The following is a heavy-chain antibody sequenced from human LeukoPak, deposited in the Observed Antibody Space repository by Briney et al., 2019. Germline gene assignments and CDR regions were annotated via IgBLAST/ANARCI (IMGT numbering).Heavy chain of an antibody. CDR1: GFTFSSFG. V-gene: IGHV3-48*04. J-gene: IGHJ4*02. D-gene: IGHD3-3*01. CDR3: ARDLFDDFWSGRDY. Sequence: GGSLRLSCAASGFTFSSFGMNWVRQAPGKGLEWVSYISSSSSTIYYADSVKGRFTISRDNAKNSLYLQMNSLRAEDTAVYYCARDLFDDFWSGRDYWGQGTLVTVSS. CDR2: ISSSSSTI.